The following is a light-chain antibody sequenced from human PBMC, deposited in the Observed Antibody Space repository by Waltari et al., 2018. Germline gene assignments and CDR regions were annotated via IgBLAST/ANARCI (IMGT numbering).Light chain of an antibody. CDR2: AAS. V-gene: IGKV1-39*01. CDR3: QQSYSTLRFT. Sequence: DIQMTQSPSSLSASVGDRVTITCRASQSISSYLNWYQQKPGKAPKLLIYAASSLQSGVTSRFSGSGSGTDFTLTISSLQPEDFATYYCQQSYSTLRFTFGPGTKVDIK. J-gene: IGKJ3*01. CDR1: QSISSY.